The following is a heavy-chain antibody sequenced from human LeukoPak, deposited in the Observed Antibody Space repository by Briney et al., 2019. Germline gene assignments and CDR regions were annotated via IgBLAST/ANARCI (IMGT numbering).Heavy chain of an antibody. CDR3: AREGNRGMDV. J-gene: IGHJ6*02. V-gene: IGHV1-69*04. Sequence: SVKVSCKASGGTFSSYAISWVRPAPGQRRWWMGRIIPILGIANYAQKFQGRATITADKSTSTAYMEQSSLRSEDTAVYYCAREGNRGMDVWGQGTTVTVSS. CDR1: GGTFSSYA. D-gene: IGHD2/OR15-2a*01. CDR2: IIPILGIA.